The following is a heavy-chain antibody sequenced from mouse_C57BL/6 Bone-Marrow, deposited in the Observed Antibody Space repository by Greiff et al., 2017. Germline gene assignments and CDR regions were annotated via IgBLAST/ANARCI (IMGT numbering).Heavy chain of an antibody. CDR2: INPRSGHT. V-gene: IGHV1-4*01. CDR3: ARSYSYYAMDY. Sequence: VQLQQSGAELARPGASVKMSCKASGYTFTSYTMHWVKQRPGQGLDWIGYINPRSGHTKYNQKFKDKATLTADTSSSTAYMQLSSLTSEYSAVYYFARSYSYYAMDYWGQGTSVTVSS. D-gene: IGHD1-1*01. CDR1: GYTFTSYT. J-gene: IGHJ4*01.